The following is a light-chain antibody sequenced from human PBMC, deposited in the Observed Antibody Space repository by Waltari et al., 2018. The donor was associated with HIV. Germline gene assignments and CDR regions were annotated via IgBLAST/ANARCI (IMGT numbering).Light chain of an antibody. V-gene: IGKV3-20*01. CDR2: GAS. CDR1: QSISSRY. CDR3: QQYGTSPLYT. J-gene: IGKJ2*01. Sequence: ESVLTQSPGTLSLSPGERAPLSCRASQSISSRYLAWYQQKPGQAPRLLIYGASNRATGIPERFSGSGSGTDFTFTISKLEPEDFAVYYCQQYGTSPLYTFGQGTRLEIK.